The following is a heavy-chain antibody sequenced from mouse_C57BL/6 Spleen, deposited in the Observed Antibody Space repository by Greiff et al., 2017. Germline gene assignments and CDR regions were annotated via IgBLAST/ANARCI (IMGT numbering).Heavy chain of an antibody. V-gene: IGHV3-6*01. D-gene: IGHD2-2*01. CDR1: GYSITSGYY. Sequence: DVQLQESGPGLVKPSQSLSLTCSVTGYSITSGYYWNWIRQFPGNKLEWMGYISYDGSNNYNPSLKNRISITRDTSKNQFFLKLNSVTTEDTATYYGARGIYYGYDWYFDVWGTGTTVTVSS. J-gene: IGHJ1*03. CDR2: ISYDGSN. CDR3: ARGIYYGYDWYFDV.